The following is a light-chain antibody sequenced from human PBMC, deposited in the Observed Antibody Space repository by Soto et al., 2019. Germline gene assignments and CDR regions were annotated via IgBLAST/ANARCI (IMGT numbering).Light chain of an antibody. CDR2: STN. CDR3: VLYMGSGIPAV. Sequence: TVVTQEPSFSVSPGGTVTLTCGLSSGSVSTSYYPSWYQQTPGQAPRTLIYSTNTRSSGVPDRFSGSILGNKAALTITGAQADDESDYYCVLYMGSGIPAVFGGGTQLPSS. V-gene: IGLV8-61*01. CDR1: SGSVSTSYY. J-gene: IGLJ7*01.